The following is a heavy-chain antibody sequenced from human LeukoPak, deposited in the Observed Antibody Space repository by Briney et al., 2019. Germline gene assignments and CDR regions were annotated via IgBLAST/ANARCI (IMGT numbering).Heavy chain of an antibody. CDR2: ISGSGGST. Sequence: GGSLRLSCAASGFTFSSYAMSWVRQAPGKGLEWVSAISGSGGSTYYADSVKGRFTISRDNSKNTLYLQMNSLRAEDTAVYYCARDRFWSGYFNYYYYGMDVWGQGTTVTVSS. J-gene: IGHJ6*02. D-gene: IGHD3-3*01. CDR3: ARDRFWSGYFNYYYYGMDV. CDR1: GFTFSSYA. V-gene: IGHV3-23*01.